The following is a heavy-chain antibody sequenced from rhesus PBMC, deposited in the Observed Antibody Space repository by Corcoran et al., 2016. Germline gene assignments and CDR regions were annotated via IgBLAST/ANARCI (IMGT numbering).Heavy chain of an antibody. D-gene: IGHD4-29*01. V-gene: IGHV4-80*01. CDR2: INGHSGST. CDR3: TSPVRYRFDV. J-gene: IGHJ5-1*01. Sequence: QVQLQESGPGLVKPSETLSLTCAVSGGPFRSYWWNWIRQSPGKGLGWIGEINGHSGSTNSHPALQSRVTISMDVSKTQFSLRLTSVTAADTAVYYCTSPVRYRFDVWGPGVLVSVSS. CDR1: GGPFRSYW.